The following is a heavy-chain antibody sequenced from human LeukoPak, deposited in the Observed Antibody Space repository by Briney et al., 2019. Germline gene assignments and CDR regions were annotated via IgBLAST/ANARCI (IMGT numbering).Heavy chain of an antibody. CDR1: GGSFSGYY. CDR2: INHSGST. Sequence: PSENLSLTCAVYGGSFSGYYWSWIRQPPGKGLEWIGEINHSGSTNYNPSLKSRVTISVDTSKNQFSLKLSSVTAADAAVYYCARRSSSSSWYAFDYWGQGTLVTVSS. CDR3: ARRSSSSSWYAFDY. V-gene: IGHV4-34*01. D-gene: IGHD6-13*01. J-gene: IGHJ4*02.